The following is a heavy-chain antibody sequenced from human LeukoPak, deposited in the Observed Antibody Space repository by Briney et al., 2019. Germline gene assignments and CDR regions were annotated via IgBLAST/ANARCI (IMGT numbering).Heavy chain of an antibody. Sequence: ASVKVSCKASGCTFSNYAVSWVRQAPGQGLEWMGWIIPIFHTTNCAQKFQGRVTITADDSTSAAYMELSSLRSEDTAVYYCARGRESDALDIWGHGTMVTVSS. CDR3: ARGRESDALDI. CDR1: GCTFSNYA. D-gene: IGHD1-26*01. CDR2: IIPIFHTT. J-gene: IGHJ3*02. V-gene: IGHV1-69*13.